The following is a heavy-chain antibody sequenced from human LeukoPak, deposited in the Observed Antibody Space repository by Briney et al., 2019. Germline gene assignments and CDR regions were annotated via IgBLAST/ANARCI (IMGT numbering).Heavy chain of an antibody. CDR3: TRAQVITFGGVIVLFGY. CDR2: IRSKAYGGTT. D-gene: IGHD3-16*02. Sequence: GGSLRLSCTASGFTFGDYAMSWFRQAPGKGLEWVGFIRSKAYGGTTEYAASVKGRFTISRDDSKSIAYLQMNSLKTEDTAVYYCTRAQVITFGGVIVLFGYWGQGTLVTVSS. J-gene: IGHJ4*02. V-gene: IGHV3-49*03. CDR1: GFTFGDYA.